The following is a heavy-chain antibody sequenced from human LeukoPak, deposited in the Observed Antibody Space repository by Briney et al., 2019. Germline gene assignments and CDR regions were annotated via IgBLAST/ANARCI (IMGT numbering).Heavy chain of an antibody. CDR2: ISSSSSYI. CDR3: ARGGGNSADY. D-gene: IGHD4-23*01. CDR1: GFTFSSYS. J-gene: IGHJ4*02. Sequence: GGSLRLSCAASGFTFSSYSMNWVRQAPGKGLEWVSSISSSSSYIYYADSVKGRFTISRDSAKNSLYLQMNSLRAEDAAVYYCARGGGNSADYWGQGTLVTVSS. V-gene: IGHV3-21*01.